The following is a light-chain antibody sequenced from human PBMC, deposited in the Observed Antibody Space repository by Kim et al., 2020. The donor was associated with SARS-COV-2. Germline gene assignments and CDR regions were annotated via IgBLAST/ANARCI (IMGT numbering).Light chain of an antibody. CDR2: EVT. Sequence: PGQSVTISCTGTSSDIGAYNYVSWYQQHPGTPPKLVICEVTRRPSGVPNRFSGSKSGNTASLIISGLQAEDEADYYCSSYAGGRYVFGTGTKVTVL. CDR3: SSYAGGRYV. CDR1: SSDIGAYNY. J-gene: IGLJ1*01. V-gene: IGLV2-8*01.